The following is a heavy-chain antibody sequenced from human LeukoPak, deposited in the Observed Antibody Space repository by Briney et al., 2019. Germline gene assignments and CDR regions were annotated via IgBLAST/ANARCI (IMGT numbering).Heavy chain of an antibody. CDR2: ISTYNGNT. CDR3: ERDGQPGCDCSRASCYAVDY. J-gene: IGHJ4*02. D-gene: IGHD2-2*01. V-gene: IGHV1-18*01. CDR1: GYTFTSYG. Sequence: ASVKVSCKASGYTFTSYGLSWVRQAPGQGLEWMGWISTYNGNTNYAQNLQGRVTITTDTSTSTACMEPRRLRSDDTAVYYCERDGQPGCDCSRASCYAVDYWGQGTLVTVSS.